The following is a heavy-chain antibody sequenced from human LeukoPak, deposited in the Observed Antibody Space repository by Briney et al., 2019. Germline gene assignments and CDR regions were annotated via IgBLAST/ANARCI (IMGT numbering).Heavy chain of an antibody. CDR3: ARADTAMVPFAY. J-gene: IGHJ4*02. CDR1: GFTFSSYW. V-gene: IGHV3-7*03. D-gene: IGHD5-18*01. CDR2: IKQDGSEK. Sequence: AGSLRLSCAASGFTFSSYWMSWVRQAPGKGLEWVANIKQDGSEKYYVDSVKVQFTISRDNAKNSLYLQMNSLRAEDTAVYYCARADTAMVPFAYWSQGTLATVYS.